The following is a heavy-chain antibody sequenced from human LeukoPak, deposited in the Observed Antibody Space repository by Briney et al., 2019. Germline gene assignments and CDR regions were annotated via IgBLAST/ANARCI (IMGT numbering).Heavy chain of an antibody. CDR2: IYTSGST. CDR3: ARDRGSSFIGWFDP. CDR1: GGSISSYY. D-gene: IGHD6-6*01. J-gene: IGHJ5*02. V-gene: IGHV4-4*07. Sequence: SETLSLTCTVSGGSISSYYWSWIRQPPGKGLEWIGRIYTSGSTNYNPSLKSRVTMSVDTSKNQFSLKLSSVTAADTAVYYCARDRGSSFIGWFDPWGQGTLVTVSS.